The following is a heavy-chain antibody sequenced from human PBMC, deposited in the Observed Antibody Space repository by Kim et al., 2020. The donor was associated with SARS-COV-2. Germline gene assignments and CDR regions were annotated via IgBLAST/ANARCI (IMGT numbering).Heavy chain of an antibody. CDR2: ISYDGSNY. Sequence: GGSLRLSCAASGFTFSSYGMHWVRQAPGKGLEWVAVISYDGSNYYYADSVKGRFTFSRNNSKNTLYLQMNSLSAEDTAVYYCAKDRRGYCSGGSCYSWFYYVYGMDVWGQGATFTVSS. CDR1: GFTFSSYG. V-gene: IGHV3-30*18. CDR3: AKDRRGYCSGGSCYSWFYYVYGMDV. D-gene: IGHD2-15*01. J-gene: IGHJ6*02.